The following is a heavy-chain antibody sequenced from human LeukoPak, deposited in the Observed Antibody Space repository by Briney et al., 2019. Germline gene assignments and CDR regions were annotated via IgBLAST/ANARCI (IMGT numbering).Heavy chain of an antibody. J-gene: IGHJ3*02. Sequence: ASVKVSCKASGYTFTGYYMHWVRQAPGQGLEWMGWINPNSGGTNYAQKFQGRVTMTRDTSISTAYMELSSLRSEDTAVYYCAREGFDSGARMAFHIWGQGTMVTVSS. CDR2: INPNSGGT. V-gene: IGHV1-2*02. D-gene: IGHD3-22*01. CDR1: GYTFTGYY. CDR3: AREGFDSGARMAFHI.